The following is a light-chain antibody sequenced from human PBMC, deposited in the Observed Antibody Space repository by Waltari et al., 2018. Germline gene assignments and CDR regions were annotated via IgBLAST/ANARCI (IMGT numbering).Light chain of an antibody. CDR2: GVP. V-gene: IGKV3-15*01. J-gene: IGKJ2*01. CDR3: QQYHKWYT. CDR1: QSVSIK. Sequence: EIVMTQSPATLSVSPGERDTLSCRASQSVSIKLAWDQQRRGQPPRLLIYGVPTRAAGIPSRFSGSVSGTVFTLTISSLQSEDFAIYYCQQYHKWYTFGQGTKVEI.